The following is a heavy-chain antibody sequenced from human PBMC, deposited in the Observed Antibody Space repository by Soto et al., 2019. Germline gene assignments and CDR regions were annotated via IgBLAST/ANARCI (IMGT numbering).Heavy chain of an antibody. D-gene: IGHD3-3*01. J-gene: IGHJ4*02. CDR3: ATPPTYYDFWSGYPVFDY. CDR2: IVPISGTT. Sequence: VPCKNSVRSFNIHAFSWVRLSPGKGLECVGGIVPISGTTNYAQSFQGRVTITADESTTTAYMELSSLRSEDTAVYYCATPPTYYDFWSGYPVFDYWGQGTLVTVSS. V-gene: IGHV1-69*01. CDR1: VRSFNIHA.